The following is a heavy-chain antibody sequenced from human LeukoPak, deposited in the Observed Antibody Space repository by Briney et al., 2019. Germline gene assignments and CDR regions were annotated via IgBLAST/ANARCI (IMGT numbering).Heavy chain of an antibody. CDR2: INPDGSAT. V-gene: IGHV3-74*01. D-gene: IGHD6-19*01. CDR3: AKDYHGITMIPVKACDI. CDR1: TFAFSSHW. Sequence: PGGSLRLSCVASTFAFSSHWMHWVRQAPGKGLVWVSRINPDGSATSYADSVRGRFTISRDNAKDTLYLQMNSLRAEDTAVYYCAKDYHGITMIPVKACDIWGQGTMVTVSS. J-gene: IGHJ3*02.